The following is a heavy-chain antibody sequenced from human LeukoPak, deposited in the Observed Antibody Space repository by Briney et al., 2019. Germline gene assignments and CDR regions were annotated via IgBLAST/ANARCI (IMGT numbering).Heavy chain of an antibody. CDR3: ARGGVYYYDSSGYYTVTSGPTDY. D-gene: IGHD3-22*01. CDR2: ISSSSSTI. Sequence: GGSLRLSCAASGFTFSDYYMSWIRQAPGKGLEWVSYISSSSSTIYYADSVKGRFTISRDNAKNSLYLQMNSLRAEDTAVYYCARGGVYYYDSSGYYTVTSGPTDYWGQGTLVTVSS. CDR1: GFTFSDYY. V-gene: IGHV3-11*04. J-gene: IGHJ4*02.